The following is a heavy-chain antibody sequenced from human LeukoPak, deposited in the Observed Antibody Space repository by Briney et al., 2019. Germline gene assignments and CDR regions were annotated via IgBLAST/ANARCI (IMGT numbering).Heavy chain of an antibody. CDR1: GFTFSSYA. CDR3: VKDHDRNWNDKGYFGY. Sequence: PGGSLRLSCSASGFTFSSYAMHWVRQAPGRGLEYVSAISSNGINTYYADSVKGRFTISRDNSKGTLDLQMSSLRVEDTAVYYCVKDHDRNWNDKGYFGYWGQGTLVTVSP. CDR2: ISSNGINT. V-gene: IGHV3-64D*09. D-gene: IGHD1-1*01. J-gene: IGHJ4*02.